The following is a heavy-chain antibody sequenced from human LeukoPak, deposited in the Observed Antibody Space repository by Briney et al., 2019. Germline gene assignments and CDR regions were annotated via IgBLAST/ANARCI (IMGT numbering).Heavy chain of an antibody. CDR1: GYTFTSYA. CDR2: TNVGNDYT. Sequence: ASVKVSCKASGYTFTSYAMHWVRQAPEQRLEWMGWTNVGNDYTESSQKFQDRLTITSDTTATTVYMELSSLRSEDTAVYYCARDDFSTYPGLNYFDYWGQGSLVTVSS. D-gene: IGHD4-11*01. J-gene: IGHJ4*02. CDR3: ARDDFSTYPGLNYFDY. V-gene: IGHV1-3*01.